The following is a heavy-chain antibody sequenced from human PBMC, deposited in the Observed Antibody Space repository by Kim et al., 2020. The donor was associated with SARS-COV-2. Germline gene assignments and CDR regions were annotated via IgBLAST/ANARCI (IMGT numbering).Heavy chain of an antibody. J-gene: IGHJ5*02. CDR1: GFSLSTYGVS. Sequence: SGHTLVQPTPTLTLTCTFSGFSLSTYGVSVGWIRRAPGKALEWLAVIYWDNDNRLSPFLETRLTITKDTSKNQVVLTMTNMDVADTATYFCAHSPSYNWFDAWGQGTLVTVSS. CDR3: AHSPSYNWFDA. V-gene: IGHV2-5*02. CDR2: IYWDNDN.